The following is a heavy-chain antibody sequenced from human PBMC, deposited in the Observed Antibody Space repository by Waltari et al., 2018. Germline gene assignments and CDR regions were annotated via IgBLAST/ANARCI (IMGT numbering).Heavy chain of an antibody. CDR3: ARGFPYYYGMDV. Sequence: QVQLQQWGAGLLKPSETLSLTCAVYGGSFSGYYWSWIRQPPGKGLEWIGEINHSGSTNYNPSLKSRVTISVDTSKNQFSLKLSSVTAADTAVYYCARGFPYYYGMDVWGQGTTVTVSS. CDR2: INHSGST. V-gene: IGHV4-34*01. J-gene: IGHJ6*02. CDR1: GGSFSGYY.